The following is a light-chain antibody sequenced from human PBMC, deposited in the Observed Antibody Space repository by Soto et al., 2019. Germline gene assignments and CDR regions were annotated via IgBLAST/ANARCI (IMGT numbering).Light chain of an antibody. CDR1: QSVSSSY. CDR3: QQYGSSPGT. Sequence: EIVLTQSPGTLSLSPGERATLSCRASQSVSSSYLAWYQQKPGQAPRLLIYGASSRATGIPDRFSGSGSGKDFPLTISRLEPEDFAVYYCQQYGSSPGTFGQGTKVEIK. CDR2: GAS. J-gene: IGKJ1*01. V-gene: IGKV3-20*01.